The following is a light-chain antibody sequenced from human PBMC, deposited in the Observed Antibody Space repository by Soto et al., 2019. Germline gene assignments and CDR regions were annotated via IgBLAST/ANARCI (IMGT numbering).Light chain of an antibody. CDR3: AAWDDSLNGHV. CDR2: DND. Sequence: QSVLTQPPSASGTPGQRVAISCSGSSSTFGSNAVNWYQQLPGTAPKLLIYDNDQRPSGVPDRFSGSKSGTSASLAISGLQSDDAADYYCAAWDDSLNGHVFGGGTKLTVL. J-gene: IGLJ2*01. V-gene: IGLV1-44*01. CDR1: SSTFGSNA.